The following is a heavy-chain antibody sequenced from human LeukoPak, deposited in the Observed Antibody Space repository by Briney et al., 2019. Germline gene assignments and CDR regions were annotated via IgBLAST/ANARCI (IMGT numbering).Heavy chain of an antibody. CDR1: GFTFSDHH. Sequence: GGCLRLSCAVAGFTFSDHHMDWVRQAPGKGLEWVGRVRNKANSFTTNYAASVKGRFTISRDDSMNSLYLQMNSLKTEDTAVYYCVRVWRGYYFDYWGQGTLVTVSS. D-gene: IGHD3-10*01. CDR2: VRNKANSFTT. CDR3: VRVWRGYYFDY. J-gene: IGHJ4*02. V-gene: IGHV3-72*01.